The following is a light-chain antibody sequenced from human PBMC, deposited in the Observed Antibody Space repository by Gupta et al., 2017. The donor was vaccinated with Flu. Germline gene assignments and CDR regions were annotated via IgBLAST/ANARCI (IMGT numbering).Light chain of an antibody. CDR2: KGS. CDR1: AYPRHY. Sequence: SGEAYPRHYTAWYQQRPGQDPIFLLYKGSRRPSGIPERFSCASSGTAVTLTISGGQAVDDADYYCQSAVNVDGWVFGGGTKLTVL. CDR3: QSAVNVDGWV. V-gene: IGLV3-25*03. J-gene: IGLJ3*02.